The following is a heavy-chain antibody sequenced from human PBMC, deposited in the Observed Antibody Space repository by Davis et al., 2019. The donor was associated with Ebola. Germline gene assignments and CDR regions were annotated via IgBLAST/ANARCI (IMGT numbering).Heavy chain of an antibody. CDR2: ISSSGSTI. CDR1: GFTFSSYA. V-gene: IGHV3-48*03. Sequence: GESLKISCAASGFTFSSYAMSWVRQAPGKGLEWVSYISSSGSTIYYADSVKGRFTISRDNAKNSLYLQMNSLRAEDTAVYYCARGGGLWFFFVDYWGQGTLVTVSS. CDR3: ARGGGLWFFFVDY. D-gene: IGHD5-18*01. J-gene: IGHJ4*02.